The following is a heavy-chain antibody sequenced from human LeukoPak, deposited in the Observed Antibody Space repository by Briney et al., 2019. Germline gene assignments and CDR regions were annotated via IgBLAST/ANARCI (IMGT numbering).Heavy chain of an antibody. CDR2: IYYSGST. CDR1: GGPISSYY. V-gene: IGHV4-59*08. CDR3: ARNVGIKDILTGYYTPSWAFDI. Sequence: SETLSLTCTVSGGPISSYYWSWIRQPPGKGLEWIGYIYYSGSTNYNPSLKSRVTISVDTSKNQFSLKLSSVTAADTAVYYCARNVGIKDILTGYYTPSWAFDIWGQGTMVTDSS. D-gene: IGHD3-9*01. J-gene: IGHJ3*02.